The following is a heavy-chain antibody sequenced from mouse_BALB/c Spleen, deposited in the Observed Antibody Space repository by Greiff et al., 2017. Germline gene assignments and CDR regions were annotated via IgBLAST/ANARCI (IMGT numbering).Heavy chain of an antibody. D-gene: IGHD1-1*01. J-gene: IGHJ3*01. CDR2: IWAGGST. CDR1: GFSLTSYG. Sequence: VKLEESGPGLVAPSQSLSITCTVSGFSLTSYGVHWVRQPPGKGLEWLGVIWAGGSTNYNSALMSRLSISKDNSKSQVFLKMNSLQTDDTAMYYCAREEVYYGSSSFAYWGQGTLVTVSA. CDR3: AREEVYYGSSSFAY. V-gene: IGHV2-9*02.